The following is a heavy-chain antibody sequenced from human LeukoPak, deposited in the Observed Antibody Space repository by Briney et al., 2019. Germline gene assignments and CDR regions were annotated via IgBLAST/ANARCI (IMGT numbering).Heavy chain of an antibody. CDR2: IYSGGGT. CDR1: GFTVSSNY. CDR3: ARLPTPGDGDAFDI. J-gene: IGHJ3*02. V-gene: IGHV3-53*01. D-gene: IGHD3-10*01. Sequence: PGGSLRLSCAASGFTVSSNYMNWVRQAPGKGLGWVSVIYSGGGTYYADSVKGRFTISRDNSKNTLYLQMNSPRGEDTAVYYCARLPTPGDGDAFDIWGQGTMVTVSS.